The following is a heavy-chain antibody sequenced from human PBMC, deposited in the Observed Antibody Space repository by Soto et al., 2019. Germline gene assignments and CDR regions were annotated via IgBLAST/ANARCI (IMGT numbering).Heavy chain of an antibody. V-gene: IGHV4-39*01. CDR3: AGGWVSVNWFDP. J-gene: IGHJ5*02. CDR1: GGSISSSSYY. Sequence: QLQLQESGPGLVKPSETLSLTCTVSGGSISSSSYYWGWIRQPPGKGLEWIGSIYYSGSTYYNPSLRSRVTITVDTPKNQFSLKLSSVTAADAPVYYCAGGWVSVNWFDPWGQGTLVTVSS. CDR2: IYYSGST. D-gene: IGHD1-26*01.